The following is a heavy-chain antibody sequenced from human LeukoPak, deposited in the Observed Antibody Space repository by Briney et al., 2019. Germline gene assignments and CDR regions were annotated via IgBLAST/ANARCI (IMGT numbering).Heavy chain of an antibody. Sequence: GGSLRLSCAASGFTFSSYAMHWVRQAPGKGLEWVAVISYGGSNKYYADSVKGRFTISRDNSKNTLYLQMNSLRAEDTAVYYCARDYYSSYYYYGMDVWGQGTTVTVSS. V-gene: IGHV3-30*04. CDR1: GFTFSSYA. D-gene: IGHD2-15*01. CDR2: ISYGGSNK. CDR3: ARDYYSSYYYYGMDV. J-gene: IGHJ6*02.